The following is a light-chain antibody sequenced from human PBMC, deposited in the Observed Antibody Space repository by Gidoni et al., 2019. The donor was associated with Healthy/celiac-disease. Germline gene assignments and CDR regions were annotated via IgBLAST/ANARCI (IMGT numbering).Light chain of an antibody. V-gene: IGKV4-1*01. CDR3: QQYYSTPYT. Sequence: DIVMTQSPDSLAVSLGERATIKCKSSQSVLYSSNNKNYLAWYQQKPGQPPKLLIYWASTRESGVPDRFSGSGSGTDFTLTISSLQAEDVEVYYCQQYYSTPYTFXQXTKLEIK. CDR2: WAS. J-gene: IGKJ2*01. CDR1: QSVLYSSNNKNY.